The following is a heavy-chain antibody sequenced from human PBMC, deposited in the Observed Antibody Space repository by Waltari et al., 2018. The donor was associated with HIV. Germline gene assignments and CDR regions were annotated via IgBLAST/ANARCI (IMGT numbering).Heavy chain of an antibody. V-gene: IGHV5-51*01. CDR1: GCIFSDHW. J-gene: IGHJ4*02. CDR2: IYPDDSDA. D-gene: IGHD1-1*01. CDR3: ARQKESRLDD. Sequence: EVQLVQSGAEVKQPGESLKISGKALGCIFSDHWIGWVRQPPGKGLEWLGIIYPDDSDARYSPSFQGHIRFSVDRSTSTAYVQWTSVKTSDTAVYYCARQKESRLDDWGQGTQVTVSS.